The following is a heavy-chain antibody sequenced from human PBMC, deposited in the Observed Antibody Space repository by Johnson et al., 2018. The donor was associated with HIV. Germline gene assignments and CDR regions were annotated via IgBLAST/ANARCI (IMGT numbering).Heavy chain of an antibody. V-gene: IGHV3-30*02. D-gene: IGHD3-10*01. Sequence: QVQLVESGGGVVQPGRSLRLSCAASGFTFSSYGMHWVRQAPGTGLEWVAFIRYDGSNKYYADSVKGRFTISRDNSKNTLYLQMNSLRAEDTAVYYCARGPTRFAAFDIWGQGTMVTVSS. CDR3: ARGPTRFAAFDI. CDR1: GFTFSSYG. J-gene: IGHJ3*02. CDR2: IRYDGSNK.